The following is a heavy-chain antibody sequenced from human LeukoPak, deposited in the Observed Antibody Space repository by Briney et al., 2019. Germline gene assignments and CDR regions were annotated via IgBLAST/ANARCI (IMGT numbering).Heavy chain of an antibody. J-gene: IGHJ6*03. V-gene: IGHV3-21*01. D-gene: IGHD6-19*01. CDR2: TTFSGDST. Sequence: PGGSLRLSCAASGFTFNSYAMNWVRQAPGRGLEWVSSTTFSGDSTYYGDSVKGRFTVSRDNARNSLSLQMNSLRVEDTAVYYCARVGSGWYPGDYYYYYMDVWGKGTTVTISS. CDR3: ARVGSGWYPGDYYYYYMDV. CDR1: GFTFNSYA.